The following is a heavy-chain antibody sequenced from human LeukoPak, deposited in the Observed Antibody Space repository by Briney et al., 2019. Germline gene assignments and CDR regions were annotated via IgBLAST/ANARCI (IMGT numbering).Heavy chain of an antibody. CDR2: ISYDGSNK. J-gene: IGHJ6*04. D-gene: IGHD6-13*01. V-gene: IGHV3-30*18. CDR3: AKAGYSSSWYYYYYGMDV. CDR1: GFTFSSYG. Sequence: GGSLRLSCAASGFTFSSYGMHWVRQAPGKGLEWVAVISYDGSNKYYADSVKGRFTISRGNSKNTLYLQMNSLRAEDTAVYYCAKAGYSSSWYYYYYGMDVWGKGTTVTVSS.